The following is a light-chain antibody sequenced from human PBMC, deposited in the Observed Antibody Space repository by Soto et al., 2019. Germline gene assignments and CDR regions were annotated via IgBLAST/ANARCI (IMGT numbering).Light chain of an antibody. CDR3: SSYAGSNNVI. V-gene: IGLV2-8*01. J-gene: IGLJ2*01. Sequence: QSALTQPPSASGSPGQSVTISCTGTSSDIGGYDYVWFQHHPGRAPKLMIYELTKRPSGVPDRFSGSRSGNTASLTVSGLQAEDEADYYCSSYAGSNNVIFGGGTKLTVL. CDR1: SSDIGGYDY. CDR2: ELT.